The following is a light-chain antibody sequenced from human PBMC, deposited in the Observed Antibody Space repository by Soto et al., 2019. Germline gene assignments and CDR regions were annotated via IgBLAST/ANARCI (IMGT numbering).Light chain of an antibody. V-gene: IGKV3-20*01. CDR1: QSVSSGY. CDR3: QQYGSSPWT. CDR2: GAS. Sequence: EIVLTQSPCTLSLSPGERATLSCRASQSVSSGYLACYQQKPGQAPGLLIYGASSRATGIPDRFSGSGSGRDFALTISRLEPEDFAVYYCQQYGSSPWTFGQGTKVDIK. J-gene: IGKJ1*01.